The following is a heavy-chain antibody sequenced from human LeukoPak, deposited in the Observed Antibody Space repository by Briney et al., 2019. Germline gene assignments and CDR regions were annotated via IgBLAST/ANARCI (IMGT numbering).Heavy chain of an antibody. V-gene: IGHV3-21*04. CDR1: GFTVSSNY. CDR2: ISSSSSYI. CDR3: AKGGSGWPYGVVY. D-gene: IGHD6-19*01. Sequence: GGSLRLSCAASGFTVSSNYMSWVRQAPGKGLEWVSSISSSSSYIYYTDSVKGRFTISRDNAKNSLYLQMNSLRAEDTAVYYCAKGGSGWPYGVVYWGQGTLVTVSS. J-gene: IGHJ4*02.